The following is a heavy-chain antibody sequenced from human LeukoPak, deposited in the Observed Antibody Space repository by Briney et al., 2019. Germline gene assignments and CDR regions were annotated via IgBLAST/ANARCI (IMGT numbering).Heavy chain of an antibody. Sequence: PGGSLRLSCAASGFTFSSYAMSWVRQAPGKGLEWVPGISGTGGSTYYADSVKGRFTISRDNSKNTLYLQMNSLRAEDTAVYYCAKAKGSGLKYYFDYWGQGTLVTVSS. CDR2: ISGTGGST. V-gene: IGHV3-23*01. D-gene: IGHD6-19*01. CDR1: GFTFSSYA. CDR3: AKAKGSGLKYYFDY. J-gene: IGHJ4*02.